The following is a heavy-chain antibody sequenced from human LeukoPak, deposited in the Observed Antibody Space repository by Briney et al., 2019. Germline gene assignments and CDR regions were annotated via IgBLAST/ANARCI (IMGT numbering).Heavy chain of an antibody. CDR1: GGSISRSY. D-gene: IGHD2-21*02. J-gene: IGHJ3*02. Sequence: SETLSLTCTVSGGSISRSYWSWIRQPPGKGLEWIGYMYYNGSPNYSPSLSSRATMSVDTSKNQFLLRLTSVTAADTALYFCARGTLTASMKAFDIWGQGTMVTVSS. V-gene: IGHV4-59*08. CDR3: ARGTLTASMKAFDI. CDR2: MYYNGSP.